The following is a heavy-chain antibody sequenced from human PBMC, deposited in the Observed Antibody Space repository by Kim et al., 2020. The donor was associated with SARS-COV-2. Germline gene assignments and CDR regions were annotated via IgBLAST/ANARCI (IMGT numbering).Heavy chain of an antibody. CDR3: ASVVVPAAISGLNDAFDI. V-gene: IGHV1-69*13. Sequence: SVKVSCKASGGTFSSYAISWVRQAPGQGLEWMGGIIPIFGTANYAQKFQGRVTITADESTSTAYMELSSLGSEDTAVYYCASVVVPAAISGLNDAFDIWGQGTMVTVSS. J-gene: IGHJ3*02. CDR1: GGTFSSYA. CDR2: IIPIFGTA. D-gene: IGHD2-2*01.